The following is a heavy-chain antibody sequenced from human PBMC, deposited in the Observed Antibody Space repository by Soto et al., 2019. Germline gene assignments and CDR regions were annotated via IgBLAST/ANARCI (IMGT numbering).Heavy chain of an antibody. D-gene: IGHD4-17*01. CDR3: ARGRGGGYGGNAGYYDY. V-gene: IGHV3-33*01. CDR2: VCHDGSKE. J-gene: IGHJ4*02. Sequence: QVQLVESGGGVVQPGRSLRLSCAASGFTFSGHGMHWVRKAPGKGLEWVAVVCHDGSKEYYADSVKGRFAISRDNSKNALYLQMNRLRAEDTAVYSYARGRGGGYGGNAGYYDYWGQGTLVTVS. CDR1: GFTFSGHG.